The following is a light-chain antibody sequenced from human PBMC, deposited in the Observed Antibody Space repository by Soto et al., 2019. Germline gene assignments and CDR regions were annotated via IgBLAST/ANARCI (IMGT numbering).Light chain of an antibody. CDR2: DND. V-gene: IGLV1-51*01. CDR1: SSNIGNNY. J-gene: IGLJ2*01. CDR3: GTWDTSLSGGV. Sequence: QSVLTQPPSVSAAPGQKVTISCSGSSSNIGNNYVSWYQHLPGTAPKLLIYDNDQRPSGIPDRFSGSKSGTSATLGITGLQTGDEADYYCGTWDTSLSGGVFGGGTKVTVL.